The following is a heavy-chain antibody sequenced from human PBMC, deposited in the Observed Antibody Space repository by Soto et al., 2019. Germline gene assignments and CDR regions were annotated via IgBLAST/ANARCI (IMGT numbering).Heavy chain of an antibody. CDR1: GGSISNYY. CDR3: ARLGGYYHSLDT. V-gene: IGHV4-59*08. J-gene: IGHJ5*02. D-gene: IGHD3-22*01. Sequence: SETLSLTCTVSGGSISNYYWSWIRQPPGKGLEWIGFIYFSGSTNYNPSLKSRVTISVDGSKNQISLKLTSVTAGDTAFYYCARLGGYYHSLDTWGQGTLVTVSS. CDR2: IYFSGST.